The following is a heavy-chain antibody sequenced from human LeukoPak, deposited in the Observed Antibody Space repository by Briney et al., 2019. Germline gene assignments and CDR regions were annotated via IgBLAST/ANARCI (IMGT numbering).Heavy chain of an antibody. CDR3: ANIAAAGDFDY. J-gene: IGHJ4*02. CDR2: ISGSGGST. D-gene: IGHD6-13*01. CDR1: GFTSSSYA. V-gene: IGHV3-23*01. Sequence: GGSLRLSCAASGFTSSSYAMSWVRQAPGKGLEWVSAISGSGGSTYYADSVKGRFAISRDNSKNTLYLQMNSLRAEDTAVYYCANIAAAGDFDYWGQGTLVTVSS.